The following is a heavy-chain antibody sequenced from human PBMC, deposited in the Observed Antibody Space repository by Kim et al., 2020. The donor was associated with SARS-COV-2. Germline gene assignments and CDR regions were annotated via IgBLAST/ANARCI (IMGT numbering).Heavy chain of an antibody. V-gene: IGHV4-59*01. CDR3: AREPDYYDSSFDL. D-gene: IGHD3-22*01. Sequence: NPPLKSRVTISVDTSKNQFSLKLSSVTAADTAVYYCAREPDYYDSSFDLWGRGTLVTVSS. J-gene: IGHJ2*01.